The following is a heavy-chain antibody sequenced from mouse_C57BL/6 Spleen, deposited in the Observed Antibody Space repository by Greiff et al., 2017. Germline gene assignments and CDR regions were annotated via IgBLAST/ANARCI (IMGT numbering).Heavy chain of an antibody. CDR1: GYSFTDYN. V-gene: IGHV1-39*01. Sequence: VQLKQSGPELVKPGASVKISCKASGYSFTDYNMNWVNQSNGKSLEWIGVINPNYGTTSYNQKFKGKATLTVDQSSSTAYRQLNSLTSEDSAVYYCASGYGSSPYWYFDVWGTGTTVTVSS. CDR2: INPNYGTT. CDR3: ASGYGSSPYWYFDV. D-gene: IGHD1-1*01. J-gene: IGHJ1*03.